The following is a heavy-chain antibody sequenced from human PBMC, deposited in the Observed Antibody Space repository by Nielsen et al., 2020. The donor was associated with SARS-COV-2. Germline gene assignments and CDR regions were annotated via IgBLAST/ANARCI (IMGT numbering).Heavy chain of an antibody. Sequence: ESLKISCTVSYGSISSFYWSWIRQPPGKGLEWIGYIYYSGSTNYNPSLKSRVSISLDTSKNQFSLKLSSVTAADTAVYYCASANWNRPADSWGQGTLVTVSS. V-gene: IGHV4-59*08. D-gene: IGHD1-1*01. CDR2: IYYSGST. CDR1: YGSISSFY. J-gene: IGHJ4*02. CDR3: ASANWNRPADS.